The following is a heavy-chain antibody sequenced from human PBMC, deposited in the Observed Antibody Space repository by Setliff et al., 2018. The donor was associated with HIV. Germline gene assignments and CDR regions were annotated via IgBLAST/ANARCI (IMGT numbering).Heavy chain of an antibody. V-gene: IGHV4-39*07. CDR2: IHYNEKT. D-gene: IGHD2-8*02. CDR1: GGSISSGSYY. J-gene: IGHJ3*02. CDR3: ARAPTGVTNAFDI. Sequence: SETLSLTCTVSGGSISSGSYYWSWIRQPPGKGLEYIGSIHYNEKTYYNPSLESRLTISVDTSRNQFSLRLSSVTAADTAVYYCARAPTGVTNAFDIWGQGTMVTVSS.